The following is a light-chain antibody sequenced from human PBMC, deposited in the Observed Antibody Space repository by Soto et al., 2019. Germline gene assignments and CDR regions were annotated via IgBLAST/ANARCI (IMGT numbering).Light chain of an antibody. Sequence: DIQMTQSPSSLSASVGDRGTITCRASQGIRNYLAWYQQKPGKVPKLLIYAASTLQSGVPSRFSGSGSGTDFTLTISSLQPEDVATYYCQKYNSPPVTFGGGTKVEIK. CDR3: QKYNSPPVT. J-gene: IGKJ4*01. V-gene: IGKV1-27*01. CDR2: AAS. CDR1: QGIRNY.